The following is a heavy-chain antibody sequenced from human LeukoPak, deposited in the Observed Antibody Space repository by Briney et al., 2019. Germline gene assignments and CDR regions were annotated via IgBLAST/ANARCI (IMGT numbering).Heavy chain of an antibody. CDR3: ARVEDYDILTGFDY. Sequence: GGSLRLSCGASGFTFSTYWMSWVRQAPGKGLEWVANIKQDGREKYYVDSVKGRFTISRDNAKNSLYLQMNSLRAEDTAVYYCARVEDYDILTGFDYWGQGTLVTVSS. CDR1: GFTFSTYW. V-gene: IGHV3-7*01. CDR2: IKQDGREK. D-gene: IGHD3-9*01. J-gene: IGHJ4*02.